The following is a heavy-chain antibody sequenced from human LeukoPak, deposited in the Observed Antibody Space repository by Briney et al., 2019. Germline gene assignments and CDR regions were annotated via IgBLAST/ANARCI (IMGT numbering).Heavy chain of an antibody. CDR3: AREYCSGGSCYVDNA. J-gene: IGHJ4*02. CDR1: GGSISSAGYY. D-gene: IGHD2-15*01. Sequence: SQTLSLTCTVSGGSISSAGYYWSWIRQHPGKGLEWIGYIYFTGNTYYNPSLKSRATILVDTSKNQFSLKLSSVTAADTAVYYCAREYCSGGSCYVDNAWGQGTLVTVSS. V-gene: IGHV4-31*03. CDR2: IYFTGNT.